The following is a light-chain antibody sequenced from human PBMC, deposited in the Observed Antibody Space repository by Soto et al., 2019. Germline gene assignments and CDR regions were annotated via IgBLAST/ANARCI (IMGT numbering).Light chain of an antibody. Sequence: DMEMTQSPSSLSASVGDRVTITCRASQSISNYLNWYQHKPGKVPKLLIYAASSLHSGVPTRFSGSGSGTDFTLTINSLQPEDFATYYCQQSYSTPLTFGGGTKIEIK. CDR1: QSISNY. J-gene: IGKJ4*01. CDR2: AAS. CDR3: QQSYSTPLT. V-gene: IGKV1-39*01.